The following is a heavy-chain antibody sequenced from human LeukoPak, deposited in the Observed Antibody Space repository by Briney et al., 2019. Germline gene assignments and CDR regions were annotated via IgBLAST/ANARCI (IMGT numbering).Heavy chain of an antibody. CDR1: GYSISSGYY. Sequence: SETLSLTCTVSGYSISSGYYWGWIRQPPGKGLEWIGSIYHSGSTYYNPSLKSRVTISVDTSKNQFSLKLSSVTAADTAVYYCARGGSRRVVVTARSAFDIRGQGTMVTVSS. J-gene: IGHJ3*02. D-gene: IGHD2-21*02. CDR2: IYHSGST. V-gene: IGHV4-38-2*02. CDR3: ARGGSRRVVVTARSAFDI.